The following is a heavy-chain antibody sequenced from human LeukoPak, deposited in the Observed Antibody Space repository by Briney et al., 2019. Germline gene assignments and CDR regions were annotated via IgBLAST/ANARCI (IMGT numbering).Heavy chain of an antibody. Sequence: SETLSLTCTVSGGSISSYYWSWIRQPPGKGLEWIGYIYYSGSTNYNPSLKSRVTISVDTSKNQFSLKLSSVTAADTAVYYCARTSTGYETDYYYYGMDVWGQGTTVTVSS. V-gene: IGHV4-59*08. CDR3: ARTSTGYETDYYYYGMDV. D-gene: IGHD3-9*01. CDR2: IYYSGST. J-gene: IGHJ6*02. CDR1: GGSISSYY.